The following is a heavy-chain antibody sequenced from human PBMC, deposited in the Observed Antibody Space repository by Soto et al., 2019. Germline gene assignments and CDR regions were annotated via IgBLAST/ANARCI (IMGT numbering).Heavy chain of an antibody. V-gene: IGHV3-7*01. CDR3: ATEEWWRVEF. Sequence: EVQLVESGGGLVQPGGSLRLSCAASGFTFSSYSMNWVRQAPGKGLESVAKIKPDGSESYYVDSVRGRFTLSRDNTKNSLSLQMNSLRVEDTAVYYCATEEWWRVEFWGQGTLVTVSS. CDR1: GFTFSSYS. D-gene: IGHD2-15*01. CDR2: IKPDGSES. J-gene: IGHJ4*02.